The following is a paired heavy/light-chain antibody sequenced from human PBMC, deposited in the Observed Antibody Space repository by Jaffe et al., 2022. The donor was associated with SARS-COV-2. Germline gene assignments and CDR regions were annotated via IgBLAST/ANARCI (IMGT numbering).Light chain of an antibody. CDR2: WAS. Sequence: DIVMTQSPDSLAVSLGERATINCKSSQSLFYSVNNKNYLAWYQQKAGQPPSLLINWASTRESGVPDRFSGSGSGTDFTLTISSLQAEDVAIYYCQQHYSGPGTFGQGTKLEIK. CDR3: QQHYSGPGT. V-gene: IGKV4-1*01. CDR1: QSLFYSVNNKNY. J-gene: IGKJ1*01.
Heavy chain of an antibody. V-gene: IGHV4-30-2*01. Sequence: QLQLQESGSGLVKPSQTLSLTCDVSGGSISGDNYYWTWIRQPPGKALEWIGYIHLRGTTYYNPSLKSRVTISVDTSKNQFSLNLKSVTDADTAVYYCNRVVSDCTSIPCYKGWFDAWGQGTLVTVSS. CDR1: GGSISGDNYY. CDR3: NRVVSDCTSIPCYKGWFDA. D-gene: IGHD2-2*01. CDR2: IHLRGTT. J-gene: IGHJ5*02.